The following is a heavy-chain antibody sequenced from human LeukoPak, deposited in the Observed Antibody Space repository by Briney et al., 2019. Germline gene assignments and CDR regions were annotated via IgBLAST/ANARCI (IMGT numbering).Heavy chain of an antibody. CDR1: GASISTGSDY. CDR2: INHSGST. V-gene: IGHV4-39*01. CDR3: ARHLYYYGSGSYYSP. J-gene: IGHJ4*02. Sequence: SQTLSLTCSVSGASISTGSDYWSWIRQPPGKGLEWIGEINHSGSTNYNPSLKSRVTISVDTSKNQFSLKLSSVTAADTAVYYCARHLYYYGSGSYYSPWGQGTLVTVSS. D-gene: IGHD3-10*01.